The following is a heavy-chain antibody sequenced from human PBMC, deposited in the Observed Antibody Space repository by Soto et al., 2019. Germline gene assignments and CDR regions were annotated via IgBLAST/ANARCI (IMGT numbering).Heavy chain of an antibody. Sequence: GSLRLSCAASGFTFSSYGMHWVRQAPGKGLEWVAVISYDGSNKYYADSVKGRFTISRDNSKNTLYLQMNSLRAEDTAVYYCAKDRYGVLVATMRRLGTFDPWGQGTLVSVSS. CDR3: AKDRYGVLVATMRRLGTFDP. CDR1: GFTFSSYG. CDR2: ISYDGSNK. D-gene: IGHD5-12*01. J-gene: IGHJ5*02. V-gene: IGHV3-30*18.